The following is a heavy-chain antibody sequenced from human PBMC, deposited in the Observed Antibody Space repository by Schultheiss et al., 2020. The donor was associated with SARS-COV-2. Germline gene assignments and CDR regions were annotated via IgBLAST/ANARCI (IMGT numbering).Heavy chain of an antibody. CDR2: IYYSGST. V-gene: IGHV4-61*05. J-gene: IGHJ6*02. D-gene: IGHD2-2*02. Sequence: SQTLSLTCTVSGGSISSSSYYWGWIRQPPGKGLEWIGYIYYSGSTNYNPSLKSRVTISVDTSKNQFSLKLSSVTAADTAVYYCARSPTYCSSTSCYIADYYYYYGMDVWGQGTTVTVSS. CDR1: GGSISSSSYY. CDR3: ARSPTYCSSTSCYIADYYYYYGMDV.